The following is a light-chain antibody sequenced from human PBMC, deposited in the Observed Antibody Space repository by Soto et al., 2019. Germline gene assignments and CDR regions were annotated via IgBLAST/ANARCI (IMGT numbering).Light chain of an antibody. CDR3: QVWDTSGDPVV. CDR1: NIGSKS. J-gene: IGLJ2*01. Sequence: SYELTQTPSVSVAPGETATITCGGNNIGSKSVHWYQQKPGQAPVRVIYYDSDRPSGIPERFSGSNSGNTAALTISRVEAGDEADFYCQVWDTSGDPVVFGGGTKVTVL. V-gene: IGLV3-21*04. CDR2: YDS.